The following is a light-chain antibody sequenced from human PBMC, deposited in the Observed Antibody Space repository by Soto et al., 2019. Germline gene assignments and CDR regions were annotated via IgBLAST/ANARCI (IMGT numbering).Light chain of an antibody. CDR3: QDTDSTPWT. CDR2: AAS. CDR1: QSISTY. V-gene: IGKV1-39*01. J-gene: IGKJ1*01. Sequence: DIQMTQSPSSLSASLGDRVTISCRASQSISTYLNWYQQRPGKAPNLLIYAASSLQSGVPSRFTGRGSGTDFTLTISSLQPEDFATYFCQDTDSTPWTFGQGTKVQI.